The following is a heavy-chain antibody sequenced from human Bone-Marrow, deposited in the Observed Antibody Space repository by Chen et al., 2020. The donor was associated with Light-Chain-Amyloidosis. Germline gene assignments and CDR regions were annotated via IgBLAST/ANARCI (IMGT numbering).Heavy chain of an antibody. J-gene: IGHJ4*02. Sequence: EVQLVESGGALVQPGGSLRLSCAASGFTLNTYWMRWVRQPPGGGLVWVARMPTDVTKTVYADSVKGRFTVSRDDAKNTLYLEMNSLRVEDTGLYFCARDRGRFSYNRGGLDSWGQGTLVTVSS. V-gene: IGHV3-74*01. CDR3: ARDRGRFSYNRGGLDS. D-gene: IGHD3-10*01. CDR2: MPTDVTKT. CDR1: GFTLNTYW.